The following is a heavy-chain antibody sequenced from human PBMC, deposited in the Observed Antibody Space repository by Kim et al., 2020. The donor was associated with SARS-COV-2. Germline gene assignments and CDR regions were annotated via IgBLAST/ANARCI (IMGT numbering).Heavy chain of an antibody. CDR3: ARDAGEVPAVIWEFDY. Sequence: GGSLRLSCAASGFTFSSYAMHWVRQAPGKGLEWVAVISYDGSNKYYADSVKGRFTISRDNSKNTLYLQMNSLRAEDTAVYYCARDAGEVPAVIWEFDYWGQGTLVTVSS. D-gene: IGHD2-2*01. V-gene: IGHV3-30-3*01. CDR2: ISYDGSNK. J-gene: IGHJ4*02. CDR1: GFTFSSYA.